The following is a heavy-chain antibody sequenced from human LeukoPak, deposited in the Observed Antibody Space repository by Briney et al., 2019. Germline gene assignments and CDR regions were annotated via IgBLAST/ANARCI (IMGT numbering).Heavy chain of an antibody. V-gene: IGHV3-7*01. J-gene: IGHJ3*02. CDR1: GFSFSSYW. Sequence: GGSLRLSCVASGFSFSSYWMTWVRQAPGKGLEWVANIKQDGSEKYYVDPVKGRFTISRDNAKNSLYRQMNSLRAEDTAVYYCARPYYHFWSNYVPDAFDSWGQGTMVTVSS. D-gene: IGHD3-3*01. CDR2: IKQDGSEK. CDR3: ARPYYHFWSNYVPDAFDS.